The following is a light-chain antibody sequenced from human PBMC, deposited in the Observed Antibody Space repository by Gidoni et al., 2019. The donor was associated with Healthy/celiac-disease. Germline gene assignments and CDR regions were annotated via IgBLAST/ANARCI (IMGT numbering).Light chain of an antibody. J-gene: IGKJ5*01. CDR3: QQHSNWPL. CDR2: DAS. V-gene: IGKV3-11*01. Sequence: EIVLTQSPATLSLSPGERATLSCRASQSVSSYLAWYQQKPGQAPRLLIYDASNRATGIPARFSGSGSGTDFTLTSSSLEPEDVAVYYWQQHSNWPLFGQGTRLEIK. CDR1: QSVSSY.